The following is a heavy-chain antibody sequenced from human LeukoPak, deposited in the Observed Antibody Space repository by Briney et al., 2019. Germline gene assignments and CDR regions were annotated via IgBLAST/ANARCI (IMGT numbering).Heavy chain of an antibody. CDR3: AREKGAARAFDY. J-gene: IGHJ4*02. D-gene: IGHD6-6*01. V-gene: IGHV1-46*03. CDR1: GYSFTSYY. Sequence: GASVKVSCKASGYSFTSYYMHWVRQAPGQGLEWMGIINPSGDSTTYAQEFQGRVTMTRDTSTSTVYMQLSSLSSEDTAVYYCAREKGAARAFDYWGQGTLVTVSS. CDR2: INPSGDST.